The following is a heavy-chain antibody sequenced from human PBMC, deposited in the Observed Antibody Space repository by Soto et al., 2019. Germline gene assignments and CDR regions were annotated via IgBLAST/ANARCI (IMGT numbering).Heavy chain of an antibody. D-gene: IGHD3-9*01. CDR1: GGSISVYY. J-gene: IGHJ4*02. Sequence: SETLSLTCTISGGSISVYYWSWIRQSPGQGLEWIGYIYDSGSPYYNPSLKTRVTISADTSKNRISLKLTSATAADTAVYFCARGVGSSPPRYWGRGTLVTVSS. V-gene: IGHV4-59*01. CDR2: IYDSGSP. CDR3: ARGVGSSPPRY.